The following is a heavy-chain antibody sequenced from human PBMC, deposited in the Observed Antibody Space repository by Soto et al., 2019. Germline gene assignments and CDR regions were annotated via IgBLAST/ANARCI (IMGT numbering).Heavy chain of an antibody. Sequence: QVQLQESGPGLVKPSQTLSLTCTVSGGSVSIGGFYWSWVRQHPGKGLEWIGYIHYSGSAYYNPSLKSRVTISVDPSMNQFSLNLSSVTAADTARYYCAKIISTTWWGRSDWGQGTLVTVSS. D-gene: IGHD6-13*01. CDR1: GGSVSIGGFY. V-gene: IGHV4-31*03. J-gene: IGHJ4*02. CDR3: AKIISTTWWGRSD. CDR2: IHYSGSA.